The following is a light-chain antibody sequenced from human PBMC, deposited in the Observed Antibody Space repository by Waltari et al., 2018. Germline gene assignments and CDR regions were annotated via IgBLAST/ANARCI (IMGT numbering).Light chain of an antibody. Sequence: DIQMTQSPSTLSASIGDSVTITCRASQSLSNGLAWYQQKPGKAPKLLIYGASSLESGVPSRFSGSGSGTEFTLTISSLQPDDFATYYCQQYNTYSRTFGQGTTVEVK. CDR2: GAS. V-gene: IGKV1-5*01. CDR3: QQYNTYSRT. J-gene: IGKJ1*01. CDR1: QSLSNG.